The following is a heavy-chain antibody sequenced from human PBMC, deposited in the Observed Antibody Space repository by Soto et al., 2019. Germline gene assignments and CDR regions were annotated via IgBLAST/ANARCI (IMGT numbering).Heavy chain of an antibody. D-gene: IGHD1-26*01. CDR3: ARDLRERGDAFDI. Sequence: QVQLQESGPGLVKPSQTLSLTCTVSGGSISSGDYYWSWIRQPPGKGLEWIGYIYYSGSTYYNPSLKSRVTISVDTSTNQCSLKLSSVTAADTAVYYCARDLRERGDAFDIWGQGTMVTVSS. CDR2: IYYSGST. V-gene: IGHV4-30-4*01. J-gene: IGHJ3*02. CDR1: GGSISSGDYY.